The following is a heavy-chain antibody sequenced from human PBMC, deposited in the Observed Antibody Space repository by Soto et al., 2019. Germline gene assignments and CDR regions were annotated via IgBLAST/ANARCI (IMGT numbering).Heavy chain of an antibody. Sequence: GGSLRLSCAASGFTFSSYEMNWVRQAPGKGLEWVSYISSSGSTIYYADSVKGRFTISRDNAKNSLYLQMNSLRAEDTAVYYGARDPRGAMSYYYYYGMDVWGQGTTVTVSS. CDR2: ISSSGSTI. CDR1: GFTFSSYE. V-gene: IGHV3-48*03. J-gene: IGHJ6*02. CDR3: ARDPRGAMSYYYYYGMDV. D-gene: IGHD3-10*01.